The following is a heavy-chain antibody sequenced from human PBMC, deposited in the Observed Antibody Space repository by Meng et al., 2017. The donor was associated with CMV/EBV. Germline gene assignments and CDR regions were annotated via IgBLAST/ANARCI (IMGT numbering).Heavy chain of an antibody. J-gene: IGHJ4*02. V-gene: IGHV3-21*01. Sequence: VRLVESGGGLVKPGGSLSVSCAASGFTFSSYSMNWVRQAPGKGLEWVSSISSSSSYIYYADSVKGRFTISRDNAKNSLYLQMNSLRAEDTAVYYCASYSSSWEGYWGQGTLVTVSS. CDR1: GFTFSSYS. CDR2: ISSSSSYI. CDR3: ASYSSSWEGY. D-gene: IGHD6-13*01.